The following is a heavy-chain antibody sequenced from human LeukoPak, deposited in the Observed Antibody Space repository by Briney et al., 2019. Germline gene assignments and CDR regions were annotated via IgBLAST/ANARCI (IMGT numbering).Heavy chain of an antibody. D-gene: IGHD2-21*02. CDR2: INHSGST. Sequence: KPSETLSLTCAVYGGSFSGYYWSWIRQPPGKGLEWIGEINHSGSTNYNPSLKSRVTISVDTSKNQFSPKLSSVTAADTAVYYCASSGGHIVVMTAIQEGYDAFDIWGQGTMVTVSS. CDR3: ASSGGHIVVMTAIQEGYDAFDI. V-gene: IGHV4-34*01. CDR1: GGSFSGYY. J-gene: IGHJ3*02.